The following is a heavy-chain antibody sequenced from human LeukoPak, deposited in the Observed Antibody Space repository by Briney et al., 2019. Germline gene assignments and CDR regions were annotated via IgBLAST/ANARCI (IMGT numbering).Heavy chain of an antibody. D-gene: IGHD6-13*01. CDR3: ARLGIAAAAATFDY. V-gene: IGHV4-34*01. CDR1: GGSFSGYY. CDR2: INHSGST. J-gene: IGHJ4*02. Sequence: PSETLSLTCAVYGGSFSGYYWSWIRQPPGKGLEWIGEINHSGSTNYNPSLKSRVTISVDTSKNQFSLKLSPVTAADTAVYYCARLGIAAAAATFDYWGQGTLVTVSS.